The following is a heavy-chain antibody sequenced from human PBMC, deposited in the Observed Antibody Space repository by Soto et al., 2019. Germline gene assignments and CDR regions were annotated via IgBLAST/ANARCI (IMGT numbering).Heavy chain of an antibody. CDR3: ARGHGDFPYYFDY. CDR1: GGSISSYY. J-gene: IGHJ4*02. V-gene: IGHV4-59*01. Sequence: PSETLSLTCTVSGGSISSYYWSWIRQPPGKGLEWIGYIYYSGSTNYNPSLKSRVTISVDTSKNQFPLKLSSVTAADTAVYYCARGHGDFPYYFDYWGQGTLVMSPQ. CDR2: IYYSGST. D-gene: IGHD4-17*01.